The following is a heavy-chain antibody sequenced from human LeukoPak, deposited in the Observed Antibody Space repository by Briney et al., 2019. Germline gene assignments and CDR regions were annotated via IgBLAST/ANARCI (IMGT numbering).Heavy chain of an antibody. CDR2: INHSGST. V-gene: IGHV4-34*01. J-gene: IGHJ5*02. CDR3: ARARLGYCSSTSCYHGNWFDP. CDR1: GGSFSGYY. Sequence: PSETLSLTCAVYGGSFSGYYWSWIRRPPGKGLEWIGEINHSGSTNYNPSIKSRVTISVDTSKDQFSLKLGSVTAADTAVYYCARARLGYCSSTSCYHGNWFDPWGQGTLVTVSS. D-gene: IGHD2-2*01.